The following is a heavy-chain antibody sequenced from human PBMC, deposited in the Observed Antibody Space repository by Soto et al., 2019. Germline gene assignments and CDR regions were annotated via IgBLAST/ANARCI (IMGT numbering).Heavy chain of an antibody. J-gene: IGHJ4*02. CDR3: AKVNDGKFDY. D-gene: IGHD1-1*01. V-gene: IGHV3-53*01. Sequence: GGSLRLSCAASGFTVSCNYMSWVRQAPGTGLEGVSFLDSGGSAFYPDSVKGRFTISRDNSKNTLYLQMNSLTVEDTAVYYCAKVNDGKFDYWGQGTLVTVSS. CDR1: GFTVSCNY. CDR2: LDSGGSA.